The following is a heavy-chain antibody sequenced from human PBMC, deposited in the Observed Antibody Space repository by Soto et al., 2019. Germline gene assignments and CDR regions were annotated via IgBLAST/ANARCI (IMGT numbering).Heavy chain of an antibody. Sequence: SETLSLTCAVSGGSISSGGYSWSWIRQPPGKGLEWIGYIYYSGSTYYNPSLKSRVTISVDTSRNQFSLKLSSVTTADTAVYYCARVGDYSDGMDVWGQGTTVTVSS. V-gene: IGHV4-31*11. CDR2: IYYSGST. D-gene: IGHD4-4*01. J-gene: IGHJ6*02. CDR3: ARVGDYSDGMDV. CDR1: GGSISSGGYS.